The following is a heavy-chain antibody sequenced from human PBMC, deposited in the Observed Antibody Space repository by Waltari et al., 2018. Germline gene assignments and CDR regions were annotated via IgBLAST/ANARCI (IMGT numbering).Heavy chain of an antibody. Sequence: EEQLVETGGGLIHPGGSLRLSCAASGFSVGNNYMTWVRQAPGKGLEWVSCIYSVGTTNYTDAVKGRFTRSRDNFKNTLDFQMHSLTAEDTGVYFCAKTFRDSTGYYYGAFDVWGQGTAVTVSS. J-gene: IGHJ3*01. CDR3: AKTFRDSTGYYYGAFDV. CDR2: IYSVGTT. D-gene: IGHD3-9*01. V-gene: IGHV3-53*02. CDR1: GFSVGNNY.